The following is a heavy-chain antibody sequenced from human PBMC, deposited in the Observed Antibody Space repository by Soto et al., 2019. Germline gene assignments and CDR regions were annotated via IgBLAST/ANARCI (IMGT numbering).Heavy chain of an antibody. J-gene: IGHJ3*02. V-gene: IGHV4-59*01. CDR3: ARDSDYYDSSGYYGAFDI. CDR1: GCAISSYY. CDR2: IYYSGST. D-gene: IGHD3-22*01. Sequence: SDTLSLTSNRSGCAISSYYWSWIRQPPGKGLEWIGYIYYSGSTNYNPSLKSRVTISVDTSKNQFSLKLSSVTAADTAVYYCARDSDYYDSSGYYGAFDIWGQGTMVT.